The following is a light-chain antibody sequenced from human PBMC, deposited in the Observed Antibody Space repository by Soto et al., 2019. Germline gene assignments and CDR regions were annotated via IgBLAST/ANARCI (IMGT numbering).Light chain of an antibody. CDR1: SSNIGSNT. V-gene: IGLV1-44*01. Sequence: QAVVTQSPSASGTPGQRVTISCSGSSSNIGSNTVHWYQQLPGTAPKVLVYNNNQRPSGVPDRFSGSKSGTSASLAISGLQSEDEADYYCAAWDDSLNGLVFGGGTKVTVL. CDR2: NNN. CDR3: AAWDDSLNGLV. J-gene: IGLJ2*01.